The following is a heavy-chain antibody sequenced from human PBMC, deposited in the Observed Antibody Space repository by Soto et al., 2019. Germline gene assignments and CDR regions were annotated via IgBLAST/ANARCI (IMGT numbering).Heavy chain of an antibody. Sequence: GPSVKVSCKASGYTFTSYDINWVRQATGQGLEWMGWMNPNSGNTGYAQKFQGRVTMTRNTSISTAYMELSSLRSEDTAVYYCARVDYSSSWYRYYYYYYMDVWGKGTTVTVSS. CDR2: MNPNSGNT. CDR3: ARVDYSSSWYRYYYYYYMDV. D-gene: IGHD6-13*01. V-gene: IGHV1-8*01. J-gene: IGHJ6*03. CDR1: GYTFTSYD.